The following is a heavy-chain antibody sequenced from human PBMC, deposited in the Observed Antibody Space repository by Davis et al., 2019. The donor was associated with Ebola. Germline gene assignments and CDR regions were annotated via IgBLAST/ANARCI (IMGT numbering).Heavy chain of an antibody. D-gene: IGHD3-22*01. CDR2: ISGSGGST. J-gene: IGHJ2*01. V-gene: IGHV3-23*01. CDR3: AKESRDSTGYDFDL. CDR1: GFSFDDYG. Sequence: GESLKISCAASGFSFDDYGMTWVRQPPGKGLEWVSAISGSGGSTYYADSVKGRVTISRDNSKNTLYLQMNSLRAEDTAVYYCAKESRDSTGYDFDLWGRGTLVTVSS.